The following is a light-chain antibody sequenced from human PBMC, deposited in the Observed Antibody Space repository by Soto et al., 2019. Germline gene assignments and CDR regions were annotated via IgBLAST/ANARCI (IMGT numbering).Light chain of an antibody. CDR3: ASWDDSLNGYV. Sequence: SVLTQPPSASGTPGQRVSISCSGSRSNIGDNTVSWYQFVPGTAPKLLIYANNQRPSGVPGRFSGSKSGTSASLDISGLQSEDETDYYCASWDDSLNGYVFGSGTKVTVL. V-gene: IGLV1-44*01. CDR1: RSNIGDNT. CDR2: ANN. J-gene: IGLJ1*01.